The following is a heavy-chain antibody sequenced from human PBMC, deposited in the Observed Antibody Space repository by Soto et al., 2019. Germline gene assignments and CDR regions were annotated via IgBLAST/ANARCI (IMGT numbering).Heavy chain of an antibody. V-gene: IGHV1-69*08. J-gene: IGHJ4*02. CDR2: IIPILGIA. CDR1: GGTFSSYT. CDR3: ARDSGYDSSFDY. Sequence: QVQLVQSGAEVKKPGSSVKVSCKASGGTFSSYTISWVRQAPGQGLEWMGRIIPILGIANYAQKFQGRVXIXAXXSTSTDYMELSSLRSEDTAVYYCARDSGYDSSFDYWGQGTLVTVSS. D-gene: IGHD5-12*01.